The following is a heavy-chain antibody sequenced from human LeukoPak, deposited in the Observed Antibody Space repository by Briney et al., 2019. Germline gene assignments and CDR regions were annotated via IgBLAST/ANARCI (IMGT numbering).Heavy chain of an antibody. J-gene: IGHJ4*02. Sequence: GGSLRLSCAASGFSFSTYSMNWVRQAPGKGLERVSYISSSSSTIYYADSVKGRFTISRDNAKNSLYLQMNSLRDEDTAVYYCASRGGRGYSYGLFDYWGQGTLVTVSS. V-gene: IGHV3-48*02. CDR2: ISSSSSTI. CDR3: ASRGGRGYSYGLFDY. CDR1: GFSFSTYS. D-gene: IGHD5-18*01.